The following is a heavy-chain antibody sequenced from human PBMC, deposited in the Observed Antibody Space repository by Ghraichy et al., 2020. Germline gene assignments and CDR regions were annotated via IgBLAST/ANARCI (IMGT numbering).Heavy chain of an antibody. Sequence: GGSLRLSCAASGFTFSSYAMTWVRQAPGKGLEWVSVISGSDGSTYYADSVKGRFTISRDNSKNTLYLQMNSLRAEDTAVYYCGTHSSGWYYDAFDIWGQGTMVTVSS. CDR2: ISGSDGST. D-gene: IGHD6-19*01. CDR1: GFTFSSYA. V-gene: IGHV3-23*01. J-gene: IGHJ3*02. CDR3: GTHSSGWYYDAFDI.